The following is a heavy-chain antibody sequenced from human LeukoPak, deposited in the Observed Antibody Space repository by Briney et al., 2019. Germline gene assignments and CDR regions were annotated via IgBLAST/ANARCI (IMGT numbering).Heavy chain of an antibody. CDR3: AKGQEYSSGWYVDY. CDR2: ISGSGGGT. J-gene: IGHJ4*02. CDR1: GFTFSTYA. V-gene: IGHV3-23*01. Sequence: GGSLRLSCAASGFTFSTYAMSWVRQAAGKGLEWVSLISGSGGGTYYADSVKGRFTISRDNSKNTLYLQMNSLRAEDTAVYYCAKGQEYSSGWYVDYWGQGTPVTVSS. D-gene: IGHD6-19*01.